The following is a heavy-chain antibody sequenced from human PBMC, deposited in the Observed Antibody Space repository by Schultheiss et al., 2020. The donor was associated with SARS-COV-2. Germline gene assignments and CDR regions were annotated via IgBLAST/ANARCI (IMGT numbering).Heavy chain of an antibody. J-gene: IGHJ6*02. CDR2: IHDTGRT. CDR3: ASWVLQLWLPGGYYYGMDV. D-gene: IGHD5-18*01. Sequence: SETLSLTCTVSGGSVSSVSHYWSWIRQPPGKGLEWIGVIHDTGRTYYNPSLKSRVTISVDTSKNQFSLKLSSVTAADTAVYYCASWVLQLWLPGGYYYGMDVWGQGTTVTVSS. CDR1: GGSVSSVSHY. V-gene: IGHV4-61*01.